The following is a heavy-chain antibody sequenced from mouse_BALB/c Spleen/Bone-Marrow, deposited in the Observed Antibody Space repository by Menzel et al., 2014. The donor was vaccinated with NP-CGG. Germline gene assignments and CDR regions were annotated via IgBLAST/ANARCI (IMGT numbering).Heavy chain of an antibody. CDR3: ARPKGFALDY. CDR2: VNPRSGYA. Sequence: VKLQESGAELASPGASVKMSCKASGYTFTDYTIQWVKQRPGQGLEWIGYVNPRSGYANYNQKFKDKATLTADKSSSTAFMQLSSLTSEDSAVYYCARPKGFALDYWGQGTALTVSS. CDR1: GYTFTDYT. V-gene: IGHV1-4*01. J-gene: IGHJ2*01.